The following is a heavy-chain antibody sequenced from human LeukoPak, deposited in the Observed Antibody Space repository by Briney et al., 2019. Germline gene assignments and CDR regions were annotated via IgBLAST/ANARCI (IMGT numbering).Heavy chain of an antibody. CDR3: ARVVVPAAPPDY. V-gene: IGHV3-30*04. CDR2: ISYDGSNK. CDR1: GFTFSSYA. Sequence: PGRSLRLSCAASGFTFSSYAMHWVRQAPGKGLEWVAVISYDGSNKYYADSVKGRFTISRDNSKNTLHLQMNSLRAEDTAVYYCARVVVPAAPPDYWGQGTLVAVSS. J-gene: IGHJ4*02. D-gene: IGHD2-2*01.